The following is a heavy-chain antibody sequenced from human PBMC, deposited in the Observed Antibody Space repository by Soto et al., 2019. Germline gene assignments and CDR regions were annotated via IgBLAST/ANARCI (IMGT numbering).Heavy chain of an antibody. CDR3: ARDSRWYDYVWGNARAHYFDY. J-gene: IGHJ4*02. CDR2: ISSSSSYI. D-gene: IGHD3-16*01. Sequence: EVQLVESGGGLVKPGGSLRLSCAASGFTFSSYSMNWVRQAPGKGLEWVSSISSSSSYIYYADSVKGRFTISRDNAKNSLYLQMNSLRAEDTAVYYCARDSRWYDYVWGNARAHYFDYWGQGTLVTVSS. CDR1: GFTFSSYS. V-gene: IGHV3-21*01.